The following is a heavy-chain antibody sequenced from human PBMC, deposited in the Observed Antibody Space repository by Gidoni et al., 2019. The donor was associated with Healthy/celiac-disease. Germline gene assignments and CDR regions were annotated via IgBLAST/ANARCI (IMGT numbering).Heavy chain of an antibody. D-gene: IGHD4-17*01. J-gene: IGHJ4*02. Sequence: EVQLLESGGGLVKPGGSLSPSCAASGFTFSSDAMSWVRQAPGKGLEWVSAISGSGGSTYYADSVKGRFTISRDNSKNTLYLQMNSLRAEDTAVYYCAKGLRGGFDYWGQGTLVTVSS. CDR3: AKGLRGGFDY. V-gene: IGHV3-23*01. CDR2: ISGSGGST. CDR1: GFTFSSDA.